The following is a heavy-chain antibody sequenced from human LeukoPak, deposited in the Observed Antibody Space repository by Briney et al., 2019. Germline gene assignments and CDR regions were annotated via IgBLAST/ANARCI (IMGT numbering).Heavy chain of an antibody. D-gene: IGHD2-8*01. CDR3: ARDNGHKGVDY. CDR2: ISGYNGNT. V-gene: IGHV1-18*01. Sequence: ASVKVSCKASGYTFTSYGISWMRQAPGQGLEWMGWISGYNGNTNYVQKLQGRVAMTTDPSTSTIYMELRSLRVDDTALYYCARDNGHKGVDYWGPGTLVTVSS. CDR1: GYTFTSYG. J-gene: IGHJ4*02.